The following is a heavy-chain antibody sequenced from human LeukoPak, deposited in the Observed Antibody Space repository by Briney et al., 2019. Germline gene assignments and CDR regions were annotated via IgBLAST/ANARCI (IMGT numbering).Heavy chain of an antibody. D-gene: IGHD7-27*01. V-gene: IGHV1-18*01. CDR3: ARASPNLGFDY. Sequence: ASVKVSCKASGYTFTNYGIYWVRQAPGQGFQWMGWISVNNGNTNYARKFRDRFTMTADTATSTAYMELRSLRSDDTAVYYCARASPNLGFDYWGQGTLVTVSS. J-gene: IGHJ4*02. CDR2: ISVNNGNT. CDR1: GYTFTNYG.